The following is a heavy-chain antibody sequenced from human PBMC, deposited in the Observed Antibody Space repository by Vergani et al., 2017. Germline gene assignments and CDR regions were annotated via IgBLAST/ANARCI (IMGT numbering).Heavy chain of an antibody. CDR1: GFTFSDFS. D-gene: IGHD2-8*01. CDR2: IGSSGPYI. V-gene: IGHV3-21*06. CDR3: ARDCTSGGGPDNYGMDV. Sequence: VQLVESGGGLVKPGGSLRLSCAASGFTFSDFSMSWVRQAPGKGLEGVAFIGSSGPYINYADSVKGRFIISRDNTNNSLFLQLRSLRAEDAAVYYCARDCTSGGGPDNYGMDVWGQGATVTVSS. J-gene: IGHJ6*02.